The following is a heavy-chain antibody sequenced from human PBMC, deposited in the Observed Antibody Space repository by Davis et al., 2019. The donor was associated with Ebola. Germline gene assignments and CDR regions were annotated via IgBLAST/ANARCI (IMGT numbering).Heavy chain of an antibody. V-gene: IGHV1-46*01. CDR1: GYTFTSYY. Sequence: ASVKVSCKASGYTFTSYYMHWVRQAPGQGLEWMGIINPSGGSTSYAQKFQGRVTITRDTSASTAYMELSSLRSEDTAVYYCARDQLLRSGWFYYYYGMDVWGQGTTVTVSS. CDR2: INPSGGST. J-gene: IGHJ6*02. D-gene: IGHD6-19*01. CDR3: ARDQLLRSGWFYYYYGMDV.